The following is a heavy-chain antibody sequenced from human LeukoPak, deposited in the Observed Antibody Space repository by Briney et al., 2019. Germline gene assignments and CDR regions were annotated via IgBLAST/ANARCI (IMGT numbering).Heavy chain of an antibody. CDR1: GYNFSSLW. CDR3: ARAIAPYKWNYVWFEP. V-gene: IGHV5-51*01. CDR2: ILPADPNA. D-gene: IGHD1-7*01. J-gene: IGHJ5*02. Sequence: GESLNIPCQGSGYNFSSLWIGWVRPMPGKGLGWMGMILPADPNARYSPPFQGQVTFSADKSISTVYLQWSSLKASDTAIYYCARAIAPYKWNYVWFEPWGQGRLVTVCS.